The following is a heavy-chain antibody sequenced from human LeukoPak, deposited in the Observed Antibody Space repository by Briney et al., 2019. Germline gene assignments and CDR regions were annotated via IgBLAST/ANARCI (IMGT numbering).Heavy chain of an antibody. J-gene: IGHJ6*03. CDR3: ARSCPIFLEWLLFYYYYMDV. CDR2: ISAYNGNT. D-gene: IGHD3-3*01. Sequence: ASVKVSCKASGYTFTSYGISWVRQAPGQGLEWMGWISAYNGNTNYAQKLQGRVTMTTDTSTSTAYMELRSLRSDDTAVYYCARSCPIFLEWLLFYYYYMDVWGKGTTVTVSS. CDR1: GYTFTSYG. V-gene: IGHV1-18*01.